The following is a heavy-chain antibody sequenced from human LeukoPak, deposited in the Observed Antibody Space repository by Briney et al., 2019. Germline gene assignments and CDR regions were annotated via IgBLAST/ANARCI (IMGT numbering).Heavy chain of an antibody. D-gene: IGHD3-22*01. CDR2: ISSRSSYI. V-gene: IGHV3-21*01. Sequence: GGSLRLSCAASGFTFSTYTMNWVRQAPGKGLEWVSSISSRSSYIYYADSVKGRFTISRDNAKNSLYLQMNSLRAEDTAVYYCARVGEYYYDSSGYFPWGQGTLVTVSS. CDR1: GFTFSTYT. CDR3: ARVGEYYYDSSGYFP. J-gene: IGHJ5*02.